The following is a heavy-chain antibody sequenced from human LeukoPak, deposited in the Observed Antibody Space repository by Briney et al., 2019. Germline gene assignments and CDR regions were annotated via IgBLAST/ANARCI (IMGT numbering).Heavy chain of an antibody. J-gene: IGHJ4*02. Sequence: GGSLRLSCAASGFTFSSYAMSWVCQAPGKGLEWVSAISGSGGTTYYADSVKGRFTISRDNSKNTLYLEVISLTAEDTAVYYCAKDDAWLRFGEWSQGTLVTVSS. CDR3: AKDDAWLRFGE. CDR2: ISGSGGTT. CDR1: GFTFSSYA. D-gene: IGHD3-10*01. V-gene: IGHV3-23*01.